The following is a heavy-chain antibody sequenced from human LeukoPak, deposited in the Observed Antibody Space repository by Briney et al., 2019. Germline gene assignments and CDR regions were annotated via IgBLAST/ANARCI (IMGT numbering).Heavy chain of an antibody. D-gene: IGHD3-22*01. CDR1: GGTFSSYA. J-gene: IGHJ5*02. CDR3: ARVDLYYYDSIELYNWFDP. V-gene: IGHV1-69*05. Sequence: SVKVFCKASGGTFSSYAISWVRQAPGQGLEWMGGIIPIFGTANYAQKFQGRVAITTDESTSTAYMELSSLRSEDTAVYYCARVDLYYYDSIELYNWFDPWGQGTLVTVSS. CDR2: IIPIFGTA.